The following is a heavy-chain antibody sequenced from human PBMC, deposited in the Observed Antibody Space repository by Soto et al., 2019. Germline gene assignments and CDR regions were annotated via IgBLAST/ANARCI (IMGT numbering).Heavy chain of an antibody. CDR2: IYYSGST. Sequence: QLQLQESGPGLVKPSETLSLTCTVSGGSISSSSCYWGWIRQPPGKGLEWIGSIYYSGSTYYNPSLKSRVTISVDTSKNQFSLKLSSVTAADTAVYYCARRRHYYGYYMDVWGKGTTVTVSS. D-gene: IGHD3-10*01. CDR3: ARRRHYYGYYMDV. J-gene: IGHJ6*03. V-gene: IGHV4-39*01. CDR1: GGSISSSSCY.